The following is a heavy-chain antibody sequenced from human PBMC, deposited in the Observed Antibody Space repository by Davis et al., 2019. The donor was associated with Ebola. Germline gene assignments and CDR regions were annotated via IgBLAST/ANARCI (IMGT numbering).Heavy chain of an antibody. J-gene: IGHJ6*03. CDR2: IKSKSEGGTT. CDR1: GFTFRNAW. D-gene: IGHD2-8*01. CDR3: ATRLECTKGECSGHYYMNV. Sequence: GESLKISCKASGFTFRNAWVSWVRQAPGEGLEWVGRIKSKSEGGTTEYSAPVKDRFTMSRDDSKNTGFLQMNGLKAEDTAVYYCATRLECTKGECSGHYYMNVWGKGTTVTVSS. V-gene: IGHV3-15*01.